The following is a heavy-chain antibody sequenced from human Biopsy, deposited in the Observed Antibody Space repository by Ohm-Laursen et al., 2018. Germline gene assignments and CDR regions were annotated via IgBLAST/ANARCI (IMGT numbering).Heavy chain of an antibody. V-gene: IGHV4-4*07. CDR2: ISPTGYT. CDR1: GGSFTGHY. J-gene: IGHJ1*01. D-gene: IGHD4-23*01. CDR3: VRGSKEYGGLYFPH. Sequence: SETPSLTCTVSGGSFTGHYWTWIRQPPGKGLEWIGHISPTGYTGYKSSLKIRVTISLDTSRKHFSLRLTSLAAADTAVYYCVRGSKEYGGLYFPHWGQGTLVTVSS.